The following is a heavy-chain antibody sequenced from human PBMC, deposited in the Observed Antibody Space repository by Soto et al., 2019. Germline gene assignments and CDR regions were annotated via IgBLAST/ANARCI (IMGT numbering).Heavy chain of an antibody. CDR1: GYTFTNYA. V-gene: IGHV1-3*01. D-gene: IGHD5-18*01. CDR2: INAGNGKT. Sequence: GASVKVSCKASGYTFTNYAIHWVRQAPGQRLEWMGWINAGNGKTKYSQNFQGRVTITRDTSASIVYMEVNSLRSDDTAVYYCARDGVDTATGYYYGMDVWGQGTTVTVSS. CDR3: ARDGVDTATGYYYGMDV. J-gene: IGHJ6*02.